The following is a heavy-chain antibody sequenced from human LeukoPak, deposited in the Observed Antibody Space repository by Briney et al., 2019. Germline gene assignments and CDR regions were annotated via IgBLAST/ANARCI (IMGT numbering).Heavy chain of an antibody. D-gene: IGHD5-12*01. Sequence: GGPLRLSCAASGFTFSSYAMSWVRQAPGRGLEWVSAISGSGGSTYYADSVKGRFTISRDNSKNTLYLQMNSLRAEDTAVYYCAKIRGYSGTSYFDYWGQGTLVTVSS. CDR1: GFTFSSYA. V-gene: IGHV3-23*01. CDR2: ISGSGGST. J-gene: IGHJ4*02. CDR3: AKIRGYSGTSYFDY.